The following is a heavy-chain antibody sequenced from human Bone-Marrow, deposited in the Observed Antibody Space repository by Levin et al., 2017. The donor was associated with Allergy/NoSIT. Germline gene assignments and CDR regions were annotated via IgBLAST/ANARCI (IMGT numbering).Heavy chain of an antibody. Sequence: GSLRLSCTVSGGSISSSSYYWGWIRQPPGKGLEWIGSFSYSGSTYYNPSFKSRVTISVDTAKNQYSLKLSSVTAADTAVYYCARHPHYYYYYYMDVWGKGTTVTVSS. J-gene: IGHJ6*03. CDR1: GGSISSSSYY. V-gene: IGHV4-39*01. CDR3: ARHPHYYYYYYMDV. CDR2: FSYSGST.